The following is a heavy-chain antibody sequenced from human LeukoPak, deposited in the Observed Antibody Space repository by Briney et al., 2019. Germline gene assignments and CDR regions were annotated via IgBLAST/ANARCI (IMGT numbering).Heavy chain of an antibody. J-gene: IGHJ5*02. CDR3: ARDSGSGSYLYDWFDP. Sequence: PGGSLRLSCAASGFPFRRYWMSWVRQAPGKGLEWVANIKEDGSEKHYVDSVKGRFTISRDNAKNSLYLQMNSLKAEDTAVYYCARDSGSGSYLYDWFDPWGQGTLVTVSS. CDR1: GFPFRRYW. CDR2: IKEDGSEK. V-gene: IGHV3-7*04. D-gene: IGHD3-10*01.